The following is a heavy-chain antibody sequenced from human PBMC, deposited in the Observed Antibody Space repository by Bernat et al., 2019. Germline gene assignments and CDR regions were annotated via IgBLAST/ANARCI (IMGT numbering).Heavy chain of an antibody. V-gene: IGHV3-30-3*01. J-gene: IGHJ6*02. Sequence: QVQLVESGGGVVQPGRSLRLSCAASGFTFSSYAMHWVRQAPGKGLEWVAVISYDGSNKYYADSVKGRFTISRDNSKNTLYLQMNSLRAEDTAVYYCARAPRMRGGMDVWGQGTTVTVSS. CDR2: ISYDGSNK. CDR1: GFTFSSYA. CDR3: ARAPRMRGGMDV.